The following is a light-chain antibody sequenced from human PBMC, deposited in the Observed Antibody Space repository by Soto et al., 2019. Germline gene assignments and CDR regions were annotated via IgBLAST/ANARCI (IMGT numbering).Light chain of an antibody. CDR1: QTVSSN. CDR3: QQCKNWPPIT. V-gene: IGKV3-15*01. CDR2: GAS. Sequence: EVVMTQSPATLSVSPGERDTLSCRASQTVSSNLAWYQKKPGQAPRLLIYGASTRATGVPPRCSGSVSVTEFSLSICSLRSENLAVYFTQQCKNWPPITFGQGTDWRL. J-gene: IGKJ5*01.